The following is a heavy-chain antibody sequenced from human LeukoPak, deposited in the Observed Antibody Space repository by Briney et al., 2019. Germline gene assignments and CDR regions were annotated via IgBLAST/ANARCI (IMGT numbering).Heavy chain of an antibody. Sequence: PGGSLRLSCAVSGFTFSSYWMNWVRQAPGKGLEWVANIEQDGSEKNYVDSVKGRFTISRDNAKSSLFLQMNDLRAEDTAVYYCAKGGRGNGEVYWGQGTLVTVSS. V-gene: IGHV3-7*01. CDR1: GFTFSSYW. J-gene: IGHJ4*02. CDR3: AKGGRGNGEVY. D-gene: IGHD2-8*01. CDR2: IEQDGSEK.